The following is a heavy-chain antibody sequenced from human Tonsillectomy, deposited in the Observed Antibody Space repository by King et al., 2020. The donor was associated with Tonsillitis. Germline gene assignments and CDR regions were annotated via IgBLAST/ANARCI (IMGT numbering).Heavy chain of an antibody. CDR1: GFTFSTYG. D-gene: IGHD4-11*01. Sequence: VQLVESGGGVVQPGGSLSLSCAAAGFTFSTYGMHWVRQAPGKGLEWVAFIQYDGSNKYYADSVKGRFTISRDNSKNTLSLQMNTLRAEDTAVYYCAKGLDYSDDDYSDYDYYHYGLDGWGQGTTVTGSS. CDR2: IQYDGSNK. V-gene: IGHV3-30*02. J-gene: IGHJ6*02. CDR3: AKGLDYSDDDYSDYDYYHYGLDG.